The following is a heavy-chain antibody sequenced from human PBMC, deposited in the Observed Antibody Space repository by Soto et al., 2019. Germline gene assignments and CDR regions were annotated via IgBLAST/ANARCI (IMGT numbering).Heavy chain of an antibody. J-gene: IGHJ4*02. D-gene: IGHD4-4*01. V-gene: IGHV3-30*18. CDR3: AKVSGTLQYFDY. Sequence: LRLSCAASGFTFSSYGMHWVRQAPGKGLEWVAVISYDGSSKYYADSVKGRLTISRDNSKNTLYLQMNSLRAADTAVYYCAKVSGTLQYFDYWGQGTLVTVSS. CDR2: ISYDGSSK. CDR1: GFTFSSYG.